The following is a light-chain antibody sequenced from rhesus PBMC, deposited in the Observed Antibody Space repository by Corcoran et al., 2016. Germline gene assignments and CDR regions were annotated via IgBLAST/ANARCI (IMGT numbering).Light chain of an antibody. CDR2: NTN. CDR3: LLNYSAGQCV. J-gene: IGLJ6*01. Sequence: QAVVTQEPSLTVSPGGTVTLTCGSSAGPVTSNTYPNWFQQKRGQAPRGLLFNTNSKHSWTPTRFSGSLVGGNAALTLSGAQPQDEDEYHCLLNYSAGQCVCGSVTKLTV. CDR1: AGPVTSNTY. V-gene: IGLV7-71*01.